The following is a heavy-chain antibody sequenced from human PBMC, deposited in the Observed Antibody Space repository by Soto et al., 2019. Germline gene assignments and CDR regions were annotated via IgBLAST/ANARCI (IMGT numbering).Heavy chain of an antibody. CDR2: INHRGST. CDR1: GGSFSGYY. CDR3: AGGRGGSYYH. Sequence: QVQLQQWGAGLLKPSETLSLTCAVYGGSFSGYYWSWIRQPPGKGLEWIGEINHRGSTNYNPSLKSRVTASVDTSKNQFSQTLSSVTAADTAAYYCAGGRGGSYYHWGQGTLVTVSS. V-gene: IGHV4-34*01. J-gene: IGHJ5*02. D-gene: IGHD1-26*01.